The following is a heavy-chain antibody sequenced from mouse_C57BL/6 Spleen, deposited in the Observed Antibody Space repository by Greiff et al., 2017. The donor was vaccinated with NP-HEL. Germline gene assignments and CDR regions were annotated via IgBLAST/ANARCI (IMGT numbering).Heavy chain of an antibody. D-gene: IGHD2-10*01. CDR1: GYAFSSSW. V-gene: IGHV1-82*01. J-gene: IGHJ4*01. CDR3: ARSYSHLYAMDY. CDR2: IYPGDGDT. Sequence: QVQLQQSGPELVKPGASVKISCKASGYAFSSSWMNWVKQRPGKGLEWIGRIYPGDGDTNYNGKFKGKATLTADKSSSNAYMQLSSLTSEDSAVYFCARSYSHLYAMDYWGQGTSVTVSA.